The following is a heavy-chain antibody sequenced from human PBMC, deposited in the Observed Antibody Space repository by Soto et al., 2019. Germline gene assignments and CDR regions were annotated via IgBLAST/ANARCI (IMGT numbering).Heavy chain of an antibody. CDR1: GFTIDDYT. J-gene: IGHJ6*02. CDR3: AKDYNWNYGRRHYYSGMDV. Sequence: PGGSLRLSCAASGFTIDDYTMHWVRQAPGKGLEWVSLISWDGGSTYYADSVKGRFTISRDNSKNSLYLQMNSLRTEDTALYYCAKDYNWNYGRRHYYSGMDVWGQGTTVTVSS. V-gene: IGHV3-43*01. CDR2: ISWDGGST. D-gene: IGHD1-7*01.